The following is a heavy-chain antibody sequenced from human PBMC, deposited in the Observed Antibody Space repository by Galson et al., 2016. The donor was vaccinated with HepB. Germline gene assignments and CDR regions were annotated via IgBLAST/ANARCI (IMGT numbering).Heavy chain of an antibody. CDR1: GFTFSNYG. D-gene: IGHD6-13*01. V-gene: IGHV3-33*01. J-gene: IGHJ5*02. CDR3: ARADIGTSGTLPKFDP. CDR2: IWYDGSKK. Sequence: SLRLSCAASGFTFSNYGMHWVRQAPGKGLEWVAIIWYDGSKKYYADSVKGRFTISRDNYKNTLYLQMNTLRAEDTAVYYCARADIGTSGTLPKFDPWGQGTLVTVSS.